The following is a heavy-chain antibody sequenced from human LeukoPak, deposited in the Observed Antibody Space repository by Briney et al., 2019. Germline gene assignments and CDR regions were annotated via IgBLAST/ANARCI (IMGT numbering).Heavy chain of an antibody. Sequence: GGSLTLSCAASGCTLSSYVMIWVRQAPGGGVEGVSGRSGSECSTYNADAVKGRFTIIRDKSKTTLYLKMDSLRAEDTAVYYCAKEREGGYCGGGGCTFDYWGQGTLVTVSS. CDR2: RSGSECST. CDR3: AKEREGGYCGGGGCTFDY. J-gene: IGHJ4*02. D-gene: IGHD2-15*01. V-gene: IGHV3-23*01. CDR1: GCTLSSYV.